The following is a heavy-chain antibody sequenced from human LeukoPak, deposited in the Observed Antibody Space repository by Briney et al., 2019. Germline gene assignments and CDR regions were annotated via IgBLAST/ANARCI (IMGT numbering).Heavy chain of an antibody. Sequence: SETLSLTCNVSGDPLNDNLYYWGWIRQSPGKSLEWIGAFYSSGSTSSHSSLKSRVTISVDTSRTQLSLKLDSVTDTDTAVYYCVRDGRFDSACFDSWGPGILVTVSS. D-gene: IGHD6-19*01. V-gene: IGHV4-39*07. CDR2: FYSSGST. CDR1: GDPLNDNLYY. CDR3: VRDGRFDSACFDS. J-gene: IGHJ4*02.